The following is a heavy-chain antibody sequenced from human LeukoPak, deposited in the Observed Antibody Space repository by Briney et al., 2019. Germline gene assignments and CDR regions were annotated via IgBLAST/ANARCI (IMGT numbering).Heavy chain of an antibody. J-gene: IGHJ4*02. CDR3: AALSKGYSSSWY. V-gene: IGHV1-46*01. CDR2: INPSGGST. D-gene: IGHD6-13*01. Sequence: GASVKVSCKASGYTFSSYYMHWVRQAPGQGLEWMGIINPSGGSTSYAQKFQGRVTMTRDMSTRRVYMELSSLRSEDTAVYYCAALSKGYSSSWYWGQGTLVTVSS. CDR1: GYTFSSYY.